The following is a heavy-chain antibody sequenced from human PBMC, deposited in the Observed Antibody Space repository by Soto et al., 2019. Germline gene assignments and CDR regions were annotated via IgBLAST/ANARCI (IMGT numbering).Heavy chain of an antibody. J-gene: IGHJ6*02. Sequence: QVQLVESGGGVVQPGRSLRLSCAASGFTFSSYAMHWVRQAPGKGLEWVAVISYDGSNKYYADSVKGRFTISRDNSKNTLYLQMNRVRGGNTAVYYWASHYDSSGYYNMGYYGMAVWGQGTTVTVPS. V-gene: IGHV3-30-3*01. CDR3: ASHYDSSGYYNMGYYGMAV. D-gene: IGHD3-22*01. CDR1: GFTFSSYA. CDR2: ISYDGSNK.